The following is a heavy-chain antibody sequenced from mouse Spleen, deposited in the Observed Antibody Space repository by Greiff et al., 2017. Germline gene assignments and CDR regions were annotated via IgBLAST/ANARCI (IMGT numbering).Heavy chain of an antibody. CDR1: GYTFTDYY. CDR2: INPYNGGT. V-gene: IGHV1-19*01. D-gene: IGHD2-1*01. J-gene: IGHJ4*01. Sequence: VQLKESGPVLVKPGASVKMSCKASGYTFTDYYMNWVKQSHGKSLEWIGVINPYNGGTSYNQKFKGKATLTVDKSSSTAYMELNSLTSEDSAVYYCARSRGNGAMDYWGQGTSVTVSS. CDR3: ARSRGNGAMDY.